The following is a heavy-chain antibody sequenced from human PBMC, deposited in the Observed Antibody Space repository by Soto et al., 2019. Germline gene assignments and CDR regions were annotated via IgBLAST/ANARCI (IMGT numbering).Heavy chain of an antibody. D-gene: IGHD2-21*02. CDR3: ARAYCGGDCYGVYYYYGMDV. CDR2: IIPIFGTA. V-gene: IGHV1-69*01. CDR1: GGTFSSYA. J-gene: IGHJ6*02. Sequence: QVQLVQSGAEVKKPGSSVKVSCKASGGTFSSYAISWVRQAPGQGLEWMGGIIPIFGTANYAQQFQGRVTITADESTSTAYMELSSLRSEDTAVYYCARAYCGGDCYGVYYYYGMDVWGQGTTVTVSS.